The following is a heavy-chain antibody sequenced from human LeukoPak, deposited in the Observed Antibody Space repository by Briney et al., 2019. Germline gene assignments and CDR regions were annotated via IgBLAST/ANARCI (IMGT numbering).Heavy chain of an antibody. D-gene: IGHD2-2*01. CDR1: GFTFSSYA. J-gene: IGHJ6*02. V-gene: IGHV3-23*01. CDR3: AKDLCSRTSCSNEDYYYYRMDV. Sequence: PGGSLRLSCAASGFTFSSYAMSWVRQAPGKGLEWVSAIGGSGGGTYYADSVKGRFTISRDNSKNTLYLQMNSLRAEDTAVYYCAKDLCSRTSCSNEDYYYYRMDVWGQGTTVTVSS. CDR2: IGGSGGGT.